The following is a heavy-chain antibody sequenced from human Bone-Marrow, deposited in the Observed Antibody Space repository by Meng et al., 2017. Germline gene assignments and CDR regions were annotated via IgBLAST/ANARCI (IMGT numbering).Heavy chain of an antibody. J-gene: IGHJ6*02. Sequence: GESLKISCAASGFTFSSYGMHWVRQAPGKGLEWVAVIWYDGSNKYYADSVKGRFTISRDNSKNTLYLQMNSLRAEDTAVYYCAREGGTTRPIYYYYGMDVWGQGNTVTGAS. V-gene: IGHV3-33*01. D-gene: IGHD1-7*01. CDR1: GFTFSSYG. CDR2: IWYDGSNK. CDR3: AREGGTTRPIYYYYGMDV.